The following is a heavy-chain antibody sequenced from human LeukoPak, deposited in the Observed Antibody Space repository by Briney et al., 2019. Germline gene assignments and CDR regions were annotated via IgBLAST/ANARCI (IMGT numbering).Heavy chain of an antibody. Sequence: SETLSLTCTVSGGSISSYYWSWIRQPPGEGLEWIGYIYYSGSTNYNPSLKSRVTISVDTSKNQFSLKLSSGTAADTAVYYCAAGVYSIYFDYWGQGTLVTVSS. J-gene: IGHJ4*02. CDR3: AAGVYSIYFDY. CDR1: GGSISSYY. V-gene: IGHV4-59*01. D-gene: IGHD4-11*01. CDR2: IYYSGST.